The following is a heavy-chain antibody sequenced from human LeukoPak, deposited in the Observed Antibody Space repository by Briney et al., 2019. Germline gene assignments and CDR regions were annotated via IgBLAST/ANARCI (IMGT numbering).Heavy chain of an antibody. D-gene: IGHD3-22*01. J-gene: IGHJ6*04. CDR2: IRYDGSNK. CDR3: AKFRRPYYYDSSGFSLDV. V-gene: IGHV3-30*02. CDR1: GFTFSSYG. Sequence: GGSLRLSCAASGFTFSSYGMHWVRQAPGKGLEWVAFIRYDGSNKYYADSVKGRFTISRDNSKNTLYLQMNSLRAEDTAVYYCAKFRRPYYYDSSGFSLDVWGKGTTVTDSS.